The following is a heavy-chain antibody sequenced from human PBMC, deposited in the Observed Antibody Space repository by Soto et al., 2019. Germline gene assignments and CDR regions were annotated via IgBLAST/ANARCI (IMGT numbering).Heavy chain of an antibody. CDR2: ITSSGDSI. V-gene: IGHV3-48*02. J-gene: IGHJ4*02. D-gene: IGHD2-21*02. Sequence: GGSLRLSCAASGFRFGEHSMSWFRQAPGKGLEWLSYITSSGDSIYYADSVKGRFTVSRDNAKNSLFLHMNSLRDDDTAVYYCARLPKGSMVTSWGQGTLVTVS. CDR3: ARLPKGSMVTS. CDR1: GFRFGEHS.